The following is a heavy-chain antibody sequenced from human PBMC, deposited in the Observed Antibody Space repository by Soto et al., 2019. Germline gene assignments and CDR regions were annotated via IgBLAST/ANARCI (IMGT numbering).Heavy chain of an antibody. CDR2: IIPIIGII. D-gene: IGHD4-4*01. J-gene: IGHJ5*02. CDR1: GGTFSTYT. CDR3: AGDPDSHYNDSHATSYP. V-gene: IGHV1-69*08. Sequence: QVQLVQSGAEVKKPGSSVKVSCKASGGTFSTYTITWVRQAPGQGLEWMGRIIPIIGIINYAQKFQGRVNISADNITGTAYMELTGLRADDTAVYYCAGDPDSHYNDSHATSYPWGQGTLVTVSS.